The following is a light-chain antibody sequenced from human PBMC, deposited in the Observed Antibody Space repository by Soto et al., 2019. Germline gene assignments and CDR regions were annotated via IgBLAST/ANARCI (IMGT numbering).Light chain of an antibody. CDR2: DND. V-gene: IGLV1-40*01. CDR3: QSFDASLSGSI. Sequence: QAVVTQPPSVSGAPGQRVTIPCTGSSSNIGARFDVHWYQHLPGAAPKLLIYDNDKRPSGVPDRFSGSTSGTSASLAITGLQAEDEADYFCQSFDASLSGSIFGGGTKLTVL. CDR1: SSNIGARFD. J-gene: IGLJ2*01.